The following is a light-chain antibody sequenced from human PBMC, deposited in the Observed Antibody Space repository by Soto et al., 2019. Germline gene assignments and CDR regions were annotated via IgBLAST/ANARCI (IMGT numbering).Light chain of an antibody. Sequence: EIVMTQSPATLSVSPGERATLSCRASQSVNSNLAWYQQKPGQAPRLLMYGASTRATGIPARFSGSGSGTEFTLTISSLQSEDFAVYYCQQYIRWPLTFGGGTKVEIK. CDR2: GAS. V-gene: IGKV3-15*01. CDR1: QSVNSN. J-gene: IGKJ4*01. CDR3: QQYIRWPLT.